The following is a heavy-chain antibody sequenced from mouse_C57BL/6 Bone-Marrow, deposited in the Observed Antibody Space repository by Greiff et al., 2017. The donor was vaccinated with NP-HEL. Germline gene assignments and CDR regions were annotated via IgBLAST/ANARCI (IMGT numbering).Heavy chain of an antibody. CDR2: IYPGSGST. CDR1: GYTFTSYW. J-gene: IGHJ1*03. V-gene: IGHV1-55*01. D-gene: IGHD1-1*01. Sequence: VQLQQPGAELVKPGASVKMSCKASGYTFTSYWITWVKQRPGQGLEWIGDIYPGSGSTNYNEKFKSKATLTVDTSSRTAYMQLSSLTSEDSAVYYGAGEGAELGYYYGSSWSDWYFDVWGTGTTVTVSS. CDR3: AGEGAELGYYYGSSWSDWYFDV.